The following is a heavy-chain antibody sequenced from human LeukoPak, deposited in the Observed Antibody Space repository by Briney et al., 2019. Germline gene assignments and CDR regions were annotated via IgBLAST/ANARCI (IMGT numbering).Heavy chain of an antibody. D-gene: IGHD6-19*01. CDR3: ARGYSSGWPVGYFDY. J-gene: IGHJ4*02. CDR1: GFTFSSYG. Sequence: GGSLRLSCAASGFTFSSYGMHWVRQAPGKGLGWVAVISYDGSNKYYADSVKGRFTISRDNSKNTLYLQMNSLRAEDTAVYYCARGYSSGWPVGYFDYWGQGTLVTVSS. V-gene: IGHV3-30*03. CDR2: ISYDGSNK.